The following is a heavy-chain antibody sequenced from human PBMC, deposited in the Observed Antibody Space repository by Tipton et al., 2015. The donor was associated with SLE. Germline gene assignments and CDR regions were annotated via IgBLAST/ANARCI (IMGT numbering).Heavy chain of an antibody. CDR1: GGSISSHY. D-gene: IGHD5-18*01. V-gene: IGHV4-59*11. CDR3: ARRFSYGYKGAFDI. J-gene: IGHJ3*02. Sequence: TLSLTCTVSGGSISSHYWSWIRQPPGKGLEWIGYIYYSGSTNYNPSLKSRVTISVDTSKNQFSLKLSSVTAADTTVYYCARRFSYGYKGAFDIWGQGTMVTVSS. CDR2: IYYSGST.